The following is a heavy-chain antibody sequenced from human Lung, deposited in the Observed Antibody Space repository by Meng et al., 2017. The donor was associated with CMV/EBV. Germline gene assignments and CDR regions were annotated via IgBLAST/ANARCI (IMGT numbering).Heavy chain of an antibody. CDR3: AKAFSSSWYREYDDY. CDR1: GFTFSSSA. Sequence: GGSLRLXCAASGFTFSSSAMSWVRQAPGKGLEWVSAITASGGSTYHADSVGGRFTISRDNSKNTLYLQLNSLRVEDTAVYYCAKAFSSSWYREYDDYWGQGTLVTVSS. CDR2: ITASGGST. V-gene: IGHV3-23*01. D-gene: IGHD6-13*01. J-gene: IGHJ4*02.